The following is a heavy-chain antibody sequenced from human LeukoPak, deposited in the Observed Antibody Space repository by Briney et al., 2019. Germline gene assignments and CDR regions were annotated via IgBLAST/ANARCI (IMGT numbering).Heavy chain of an antibody. Sequence: PGGSLRLSCAASGFSIGTYWMTWARQVPGKGLEWVANINQDGSGKSCVDSVKGRFTISRDNAKNSLYLQMNGLRADDTAVYYCARTQLNGSRAPWGQGTLVTVSS. J-gene: IGHJ5*02. D-gene: IGHD3-10*01. V-gene: IGHV3-7*01. CDR3: ARTQLNGSRAP. CDR2: INQDGSGK. CDR1: GFSIGTYW.